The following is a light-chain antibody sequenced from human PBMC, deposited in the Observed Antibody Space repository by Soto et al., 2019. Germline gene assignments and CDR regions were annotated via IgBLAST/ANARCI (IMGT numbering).Light chain of an antibody. CDR3: TSYTSSSTNYV. CDR1: SSDIGGYDY. Sequence: QSALTQPASVSGSPGQSITISCTGTSSDIGGYDYVSWYQQHPGKAPKLMIYEVSNRPSGVSNRFSGSKSGNTASLTISCLQAEDEADYYCTSYTSSSTNYVFGTGTKVTVL. CDR2: EVS. V-gene: IGLV2-14*01. J-gene: IGLJ1*01.